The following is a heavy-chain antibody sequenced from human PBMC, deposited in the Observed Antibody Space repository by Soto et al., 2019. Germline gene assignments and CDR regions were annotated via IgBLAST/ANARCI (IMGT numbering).Heavy chain of an antibody. CDR1: GGSISSYY. CDR3: ARVGMTTDIDYYYYYMDV. CDR2: IYYSGST. D-gene: IGHD4-4*01. J-gene: IGHJ6*03. V-gene: IGHV4-59*01. Sequence: SETLSLTCTVSGGSISSYYWSWIRQPPGKGLEWIGYIYYSGSTNYNPSLKSRVTISVDTSKNQFSLKLSSVTAADTAVYYCARVGMTTDIDYYYYYMDVWGKGTTVTVSS.